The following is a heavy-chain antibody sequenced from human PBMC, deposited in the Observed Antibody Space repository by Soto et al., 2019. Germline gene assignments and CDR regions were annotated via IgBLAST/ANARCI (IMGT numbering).Heavy chain of an antibody. D-gene: IGHD6-6*01. CDR1: GLTFSSYS. J-gene: IGHJ4*02. V-gene: IGHV3-21*01. CDR2: ISSSSSYI. Sequence: GGSLRLSCAASGLTFSSYSMNWVRQAPGKGLEWVSSISSSSSYIYYADSLKGRFTISRDNAKNSLYLQMNSLRAGDTAVYYCARFRQLVALDYWGQGTLVTVSS. CDR3: ARFRQLVALDY.